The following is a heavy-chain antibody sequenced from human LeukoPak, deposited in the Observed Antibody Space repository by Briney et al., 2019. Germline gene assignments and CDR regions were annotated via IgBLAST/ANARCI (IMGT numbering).Heavy chain of an antibody. CDR1: GYSISSGYY. Sequence: SETLSLTCTVSGYSISSGYYWGWIRQPPGQGLEWIGSIYHSGSTYYNPSLKSRVTISVDTSKNQFSLKLSSVTAADTAVYYCARRRGIVSFRFPEYYYTDVWGKGTTVTVSS. J-gene: IGHJ6*03. D-gene: IGHD1-14*01. CDR2: IYHSGST. V-gene: IGHV4-38-2*02. CDR3: ARRRGIVSFRFPEYYYTDV.